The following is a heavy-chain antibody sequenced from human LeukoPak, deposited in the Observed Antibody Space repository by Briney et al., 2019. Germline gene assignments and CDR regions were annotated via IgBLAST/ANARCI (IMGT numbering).Heavy chain of an antibody. CDR3: ARERGELPALFDY. V-gene: IGHV1-69*10. J-gene: IGHJ4*02. CDR2: IIPILGIA. Sequence: SVKVSCKASGGTFSSYAISWVRQAPGQGLEWMGGIIPILGIANYAQKFQGRVTITADKSTSTAYMELSSLRSEDTAVYYCARERGELPALFDYWGQGTLVTVSS. D-gene: IGHD4-23*01. CDR1: GGTFSSYA.